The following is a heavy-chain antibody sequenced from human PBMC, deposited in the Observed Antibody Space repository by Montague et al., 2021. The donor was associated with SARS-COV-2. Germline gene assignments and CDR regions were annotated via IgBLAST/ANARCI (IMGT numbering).Heavy chain of an antibody. CDR1: GGSISSSSYY. V-gene: IGHV4-39*01. CDR2: IYYSGST. CDR3: ASPTYYYDSSGYDAFDI. D-gene: IGHD3-22*01. Sequence: SETLSLTCTVSGGSISSSSYYWGWIRQPPGKGLEWIGSIYYSGSTYYNPSLKSRATISVDTSKNQFSLKLSSVTAADTAVYYCASPTYYYDSSGYDAFDIWGQGTMVTVSS. J-gene: IGHJ3*02.